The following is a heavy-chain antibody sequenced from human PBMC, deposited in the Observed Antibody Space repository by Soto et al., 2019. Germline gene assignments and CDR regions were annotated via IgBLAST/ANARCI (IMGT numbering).Heavy chain of an antibody. CDR3: ARGAY. CDR2: IWYDGSNR. V-gene: IGHV3-33*01. CDR1: GFTFSSYV. J-gene: IGHJ4*02. Sequence: QVQLVESGGGVVQPGRSLRLSCAASGFTFSSYVMHWVRQAPGKGLEWVAVIWYDGSNRYYADSVKGRFTISRDNSKNTLYLQMNSLRDEDTAVYYCARGAYWGQGTLVTVSS. D-gene: IGHD3-16*01.